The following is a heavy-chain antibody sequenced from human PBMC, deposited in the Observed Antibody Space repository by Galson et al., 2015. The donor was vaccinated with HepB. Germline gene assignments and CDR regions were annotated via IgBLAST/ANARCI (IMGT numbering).Heavy chain of an antibody. J-gene: IGHJ6*02. CDR1: GFTFSSYS. V-gene: IGHV3-48*04. CDR2: ISSSSSTI. CDR3: ARDSPLFIAAAGVAYGMDV. D-gene: IGHD6-13*01. Sequence: SLRLSCAASGFTFSSYSMNWVRQAPGKGLEWVSYISSSSSTIYYADSVKGRFTISRDNAKNSLYLQMNSLRAEDTAVYYCARDSPLFIAAAGVAYGMDVWGQGTTVTVSS.